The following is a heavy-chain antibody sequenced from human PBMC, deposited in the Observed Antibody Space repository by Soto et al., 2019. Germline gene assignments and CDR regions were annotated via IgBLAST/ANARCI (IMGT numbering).Heavy chain of an antibody. V-gene: IGHV1-69*12. CDR1: GGTFSNSA. CDR2: IMPIFRTP. CDR3: ARDKDRAQLGGNYYYILDV. J-gene: IGHJ6*02. D-gene: IGHD3-3*02. Sequence: QVQLEQSGAEVKKPGSSVKVSCKASGGTFSNSAISWVRQAPGQGLKWMGGIMPIFRTPDYAQKFQGRVTITADESTSTAYMELSGLRSDDTAIYYCARDKDRAQLGGNYYYILDVWGQGTTVTVSS.